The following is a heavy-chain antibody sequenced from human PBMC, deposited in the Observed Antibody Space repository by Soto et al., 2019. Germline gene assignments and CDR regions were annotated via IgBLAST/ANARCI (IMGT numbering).Heavy chain of an antibody. CDR2: IGTAGDT. D-gene: IGHD3-10*01. CDR3: ARADYYGSGSYRYYFDY. V-gene: IGHV3-13*04. CDR1: GFTFSSYD. J-gene: IGHJ4*02. Sequence: GGSLSLSCAASGFTFSSYDMHWVRQATGKGLEWVSAIGTAGDTYYPGSVKGRFTISRENAKNSLYLQMNSLRAGDTAVYYCARADYYGSGSYRYYFDYWGQGTLVTVSS.